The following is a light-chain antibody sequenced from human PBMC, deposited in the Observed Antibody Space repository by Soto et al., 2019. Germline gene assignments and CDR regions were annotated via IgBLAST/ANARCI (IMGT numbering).Light chain of an antibody. CDR3: TSFTTISAWV. CDR1: SSDVGGYNY. CDR2: EVS. Sequence: QSALTQPASVSGSPGQSITISCTGTSSDVGGYNYVSWFQQHPGKAPKLKIYEVSNRLSGVSNRFSGSKSGNTASLTISELQAEDEADYYCTSFTTISAWVFGGGTKLTVL. V-gene: IGLV2-14*01. J-gene: IGLJ3*02.